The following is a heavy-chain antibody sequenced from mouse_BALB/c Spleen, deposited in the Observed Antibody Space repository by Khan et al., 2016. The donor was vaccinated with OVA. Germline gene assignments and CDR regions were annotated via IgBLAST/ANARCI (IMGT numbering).Heavy chain of an antibody. D-gene: IGHD4-1*01. CDR1: GYTFPDYV. CDR2: IYPGGDTT. Sequence: QVQLQQSGPELVQPGASVKMSCKASGYTFPDYVMNWVKQRNGQGLEWIGQIYPGGDTTYYNDKFKGKATLTADRSSSTAYMQISNLTSEDSAVCFCGRAGWDVFAYWGQGTRITGSA. V-gene: IGHV1-77*01. CDR3: GRAGWDVFAY. J-gene: IGHJ3*01.